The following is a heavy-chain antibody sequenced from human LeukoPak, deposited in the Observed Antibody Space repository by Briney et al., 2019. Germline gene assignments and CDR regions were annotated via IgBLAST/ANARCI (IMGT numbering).Heavy chain of an antibody. D-gene: IGHD4-11*01. J-gene: IGHJ4*02. CDR2: ISSSSSYI. CDR3: ARGTSVSANNFDY. Sequence: GGSLRLSCAASGFTFSSYSMNWVRQAPGKGLEWVSSISSSSSYIYYADSVKGRFTISRDNAKNSLYLQMNSLRAEDTAVYYCARGTSVSANNFDYWGQGTLVTVSS. CDR1: GFTFSSYS. V-gene: IGHV3-21*01.